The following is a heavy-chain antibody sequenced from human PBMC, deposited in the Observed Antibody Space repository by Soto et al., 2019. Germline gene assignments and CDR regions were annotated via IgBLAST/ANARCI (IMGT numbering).Heavy chain of an antibody. D-gene: IGHD3-10*01. J-gene: IGHJ4*02. CDR1: GFTFSGSA. CDR2: IRSKANSYAT. Sequence: EVQLVESGGGLVQPGGSLKLSCAASGFTFSGSAMHWVRQASGKGLEWVGRIRSKANSYATAYAASVKGRFTISRDDSKNTAYMQMNSLKTEDTAVYYCIRPYGSGTGIDYWGQGTLVTVSS. V-gene: IGHV3-73*02. CDR3: IRPYGSGTGIDY.